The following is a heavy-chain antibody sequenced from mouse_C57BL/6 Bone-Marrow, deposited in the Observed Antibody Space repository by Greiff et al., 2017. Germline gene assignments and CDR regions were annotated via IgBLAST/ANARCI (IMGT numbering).Heavy chain of an antibody. Sequence: EVKLMESGGGLVQPGGSLKLSCAASGFTISDDYMYWVRQTPEQRLEWVAYISNGGGSTYYPDTVQGRFTISRDTAKNTLYLQMSRLKSEDTAMYYCARVACYGMDYWGQGTSVTVSS. CDR1: GFTISDDY. V-gene: IGHV5-12*01. CDR2: ISNGGGST. J-gene: IGHJ4*01. CDR3: ARVACYGMDY.